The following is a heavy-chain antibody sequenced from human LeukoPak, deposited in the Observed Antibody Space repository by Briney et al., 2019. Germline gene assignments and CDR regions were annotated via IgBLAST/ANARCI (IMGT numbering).Heavy chain of an antibody. D-gene: IGHD3-22*01. CDR3: ASSYYYDSSGYYSDAFDI. Sequence: SETLSLTCTVSGGSISSYYWSWIRQPPGKGLEWIGYIYYSGSTNYNPSLKSRVTISVDTSKNQFSLKLSSVTAADTAVYYRASSYYYDSSGYYSDAFDIWGQGTMVTVSS. CDR2: IYYSGST. J-gene: IGHJ3*02. CDR1: GGSISSYY. V-gene: IGHV4-59*01.